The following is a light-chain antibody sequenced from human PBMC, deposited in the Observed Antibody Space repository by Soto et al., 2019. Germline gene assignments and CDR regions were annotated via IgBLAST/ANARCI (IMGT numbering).Light chain of an antibody. CDR2: GAS. Sequence: EIVLTQSPGTLSLSPGERATISCRASQSISSSNLAWYQQKPGRAPRLLLYGASNRAAGIPDRFSGSGSGTDFTLTISRLEAEDFVIYYCHQYGRTPDWDRWTFGQGTKVEVK. J-gene: IGKJ1*01. CDR3: HQYGRTPDWDRWT. V-gene: IGKV3-20*01. CDR1: QSISSSN.